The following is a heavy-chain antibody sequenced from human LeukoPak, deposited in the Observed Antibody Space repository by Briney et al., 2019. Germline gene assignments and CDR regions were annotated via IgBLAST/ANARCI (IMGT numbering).Heavy chain of an antibody. CDR1: GGTFSSYA. CDR3: ARGLRMWGSYYVFGY. CDR2: IIPIFGTA. V-gene: IGHV1-69*13. Sequence: GASVKVSCKASGGTFSSYAISWVRQAPGQGLEWMGGIIPIFGTANYAQKFQGRVTITADESTSTAYMELSSLRSEDTAVYYCARGLRMWGSYYVFGYWGQGTLVTVSS. D-gene: IGHD1-26*01. J-gene: IGHJ4*02.